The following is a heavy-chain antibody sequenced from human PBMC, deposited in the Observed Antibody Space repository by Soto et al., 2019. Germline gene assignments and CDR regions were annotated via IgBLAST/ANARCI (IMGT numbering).Heavy chain of an antibody. CDR2: IYYSGST. J-gene: IGHJ5*02. CDR1: GGSISSSSFH. D-gene: IGHD6-19*01. V-gene: IGHV4-39*01. CDR3: ARRGRAAGTDRWFDP. Sequence: QLQLQESGPGLVKPSETLSLTCTVSGGSISSSSFHWGWIRQPPGKGLEWIGSIYYSGSTYYRPSPKCRGTMSVDTSKNRSSLSLSAVTAAGPAGYSCARRGRAAGTDRWFDPWGQGTLVTVAS.